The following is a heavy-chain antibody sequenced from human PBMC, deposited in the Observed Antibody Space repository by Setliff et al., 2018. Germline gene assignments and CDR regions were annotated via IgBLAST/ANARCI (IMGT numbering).Heavy chain of an antibody. V-gene: IGHV5-51*01. D-gene: IGHD6-13*01. CDR2: IYPGDSDT. CDR3: ARVGQQLVYYYYGMDV. Sequence: PGESLKISCKGSGYSFTSYWIGWVRQMPGKGLEWMGIIYPGDSDTRYSPSFQGQDTISADKSISTAYLQWSSLKASDTAMYYCARVGQQLVYYYYGMDVWGQGTTVTVSS. J-gene: IGHJ6*02. CDR1: GYSFTSYW.